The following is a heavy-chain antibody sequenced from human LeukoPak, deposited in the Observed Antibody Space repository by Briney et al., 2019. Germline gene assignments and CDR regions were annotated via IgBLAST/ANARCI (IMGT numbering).Heavy chain of an antibody. V-gene: IGHV4-59*01. D-gene: IGHD4-17*01. CDR3: ARVGSLTTFD. CDR1: GGSISTYY. Sequence: PSETLSLTCTVSGGSISTYYWTWIRQPPGKGPEWIGYIQYRGNADYNPSLKSRVTISVDTSNNQCSLRLSSVTAADTAMYYCARVGSLTTFDWGQGTLVTVSS. CDR2: IQYRGNA. J-gene: IGHJ4*02.